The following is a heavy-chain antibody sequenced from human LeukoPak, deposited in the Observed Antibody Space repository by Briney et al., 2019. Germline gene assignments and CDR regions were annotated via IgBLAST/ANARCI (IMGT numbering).Heavy chain of an antibody. J-gene: IGHJ6*03. CDR2: IWYDGSNK. CDR1: GFTFSSYG. CDR3: AKGGGGLRFLTYMDV. V-gene: IGHV3-33*06. D-gene: IGHD3-3*01. Sequence: PGGSLRLSCAAAGFTFSSYGMQGVRQAPGKGREGVAVIWYDGSNKYYADSVKARFTISRDNSKNTLYLQMNSLRAEDTAVYYCAKGGGGLRFLTYMDVWGKGTTVTVSS.